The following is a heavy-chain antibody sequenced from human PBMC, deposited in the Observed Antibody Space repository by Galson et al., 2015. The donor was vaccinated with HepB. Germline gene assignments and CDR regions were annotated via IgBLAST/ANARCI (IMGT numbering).Heavy chain of an antibody. CDR1: GFTFSRYS. D-gene: IGHD5-24*01. V-gene: IGHV3-30*18. CDR2: ISYDGSNK. Sequence: SLRLSCAASGFTFSRYSMNWVRRAPGKGLEWVAVISYDGSNKYYADSVKGRFTISRDNSKNTLYLQMNSLRAEDTAVYYCAKSLAATTNPIDYWGQGTLVTVSS. J-gene: IGHJ4*02. CDR3: AKSLAATTNPIDY.